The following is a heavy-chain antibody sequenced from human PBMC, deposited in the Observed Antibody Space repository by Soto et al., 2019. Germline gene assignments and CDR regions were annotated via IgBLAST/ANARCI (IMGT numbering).Heavy chain of an antibody. CDR3: ARDLGGRYCGGGSCYSSYYYYGMDV. CDR2: INPSGGST. D-gene: IGHD2-15*01. V-gene: IGHV1-46*01. Sequence: QVQLVQSGAEVKKPGASVKVSCKASGYTFTSYYMHWVRQAPGQGLEWMGIINPSGGSTSYAQKFQGRVTMTRDTSTSTVYMELGSLRSEDTAVYYCARDLGGRYCGGGSCYSSYYYYGMDVWGQGTTVTVSS. CDR1: GYTFTSYY. J-gene: IGHJ6*02.